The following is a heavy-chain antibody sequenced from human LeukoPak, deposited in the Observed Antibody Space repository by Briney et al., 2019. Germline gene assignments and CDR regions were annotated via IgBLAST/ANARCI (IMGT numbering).Heavy chain of an antibody. CDR2: INPNSGDT. CDR3: ASVIAASGTRNWYFDL. D-gene: IGHD6-13*01. V-gene: IGHV1-2*04. J-gene: IGHJ2*01. Sequence: ASVKVSCKASGYTFTNYAINWVRQAPGQGLEWMGWINPNSGDTNYAQKFQGWVTMTRDTSISTAYMELSRLRSDDTAVYFCASVIAASGTRNWYFDLWGRGTLVTVSS. CDR1: GYTFTNYA.